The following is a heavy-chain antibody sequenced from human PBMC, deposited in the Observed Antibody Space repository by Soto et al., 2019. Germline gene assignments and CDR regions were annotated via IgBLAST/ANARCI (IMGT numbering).Heavy chain of an antibody. V-gene: IGHV3-7*01. Sequence: GGSLRLSCAASGFTFSSYWMSWVRQAPGKGLEWVANIKQDGSEKYYVDSVKGRFTISRDNAKNSLYLQMNSLRAEDTAVYYCARDGDVSSGWYVYYYYGMDVWGQGTTVTVSS. CDR3: ARDGDVSSGWYVYYYYGMDV. D-gene: IGHD6-19*01. CDR1: GFTFSSYW. J-gene: IGHJ6*02. CDR2: IKQDGSEK.